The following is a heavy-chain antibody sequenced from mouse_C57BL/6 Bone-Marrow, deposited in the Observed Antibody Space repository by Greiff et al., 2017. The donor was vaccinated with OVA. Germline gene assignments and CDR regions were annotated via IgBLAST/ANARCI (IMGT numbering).Heavy chain of an antibody. D-gene: IGHD1-1*01. J-gene: IGHJ2*01. CDR3: AREPYYYGSKGY. Sequence: QVQLQHSGAELARPGASVKLSCKASGYTFTSYGISWVKQRTGQGLEWIGEIYPRSGNTYYNEKFKGKATLTADKSSSTAYMELRSLTSEDSAVYFCAREPYYYGSKGYWGQGTTLTVSS. CDR1: GYTFTSYG. V-gene: IGHV1-81*01. CDR2: IYPRSGNT.